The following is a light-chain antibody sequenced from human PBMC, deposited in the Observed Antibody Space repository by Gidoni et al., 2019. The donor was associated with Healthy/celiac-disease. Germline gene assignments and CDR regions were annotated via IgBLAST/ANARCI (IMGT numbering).Light chain of an antibody. CDR1: SSNIGAGYD. J-gene: IGLJ2*01. Sequence: QSVLTQPPSVSGAPGQRVTISCTGSSSNIGAGYDVHWYQQRPGTAPKLLIYGNSNRPSGVPDRFSGSKSGTSASLAITGLQAEDEADYYCQSYDSSLSGQGVFGGGTKLTVL. CDR3: QSYDSSLSGQGV. V-gene: IGLV1-40*01. CDR2: GNS.